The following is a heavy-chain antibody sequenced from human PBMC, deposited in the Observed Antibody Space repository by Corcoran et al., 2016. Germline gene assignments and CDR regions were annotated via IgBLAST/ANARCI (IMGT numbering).Heavy chain of an antibody. Sequence: QVQLQESGPGLVKPSGTLSLTCAVSGGSISSSNWWSWVRQPPGKGLEWIGEIYHSGSTNYNPSLKSRVTISVDKSKNQFSLKLSSVTAADTAVYYCARTKGLLWGKQRNWFDPWGQGTLVTVSS. D-gene: IGHD2-21*01. CDR2: IYHSGST. V-gene: IGHV4-4*02. CDR1: GGSISSSNW. J-gene: IGHJ5*02. CDR3: ARTKGLLWGKQRNWFDP.